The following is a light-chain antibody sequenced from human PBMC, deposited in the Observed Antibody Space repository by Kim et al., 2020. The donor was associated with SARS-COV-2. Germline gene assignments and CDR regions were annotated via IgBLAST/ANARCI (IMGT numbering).Light chain of an antibody. Sequence: QWFTNSCTGSNSDIGGYTYVSCYQQHPGKAPQLIIYDVPKRPSGVSDRFSGSKSGNTASLIISGLQADDEADYYCSSYTSSKTWVFGGGTQLTVL. J-gene: IGLJ3*02. CDR3: SSYTSSKTWV. CDR1: NSDIGGYTY. V-gene: IGLV2-14*03. CDR2: DVP.